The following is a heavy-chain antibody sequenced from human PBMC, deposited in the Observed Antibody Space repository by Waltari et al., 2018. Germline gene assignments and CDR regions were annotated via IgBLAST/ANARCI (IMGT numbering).Heavy chain of an antibody. Sequence: QVQLQESGPGLVKPSETLSLTCTVSGGSISSYYWSWIRQPAGTGLEWIGRISTSGSTNYNPPLKSRVTMSVDTSKNQFSLKLSSVTAADTAVYYCARITSDRDVSYNSPFYGMDVWGQGTTVTVSS. V-gene: IGHV4-4*07. CDR1: GGSISSYY. CDR3: ARITSDRDVSYNSPFYGMDV. J-gene: IGHJ6*02. D-gene: IGHD1-20*01. CDR2: ISTSGST.